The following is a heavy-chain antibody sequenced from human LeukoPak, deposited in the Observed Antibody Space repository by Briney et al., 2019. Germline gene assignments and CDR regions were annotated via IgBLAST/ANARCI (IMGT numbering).Heavy chain of an antibody. V-gene: IGHV3-30*02. J-gene: IGHJ3*02. CDR3: ATLPSLRFLEGLLINAFDI. CDR1: GFTFSSYG. D-gene: IGHD3-3*01. CDR2: IRYDGSNK. Sequence: GGSLRLSCAASGFTFSSYGMHWVRQAPGKGLEWVAFIRYDGSNKYYADSVKGRFTISRDDSKNTLYLQMNSLRAEDTAVYYCATLPSLRFLEGLLINAFDIWGQGTIVTVSS.